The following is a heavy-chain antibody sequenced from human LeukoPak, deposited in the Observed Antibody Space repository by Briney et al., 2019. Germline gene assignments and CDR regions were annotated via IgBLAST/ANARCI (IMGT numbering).Heavy chain of an antibody. V-gene: IGHV1-69*05. Sequence: SVKVSCKASGYTFTSYDINWVRQAPGQGLEWMGGIIPIFGTANYAQKFQGRVTITTDESTSTAHMELSSLRSEDTAVYYCAVGYCSGGSCYSDFDYWGQGTLVTVSS. CDR3: AVGYCSGGSCYSDFDY. CDR1: GYTFTSYD. J-gene: IGHJ4*02. CDR2: IIPIFGTA. D-gene: IGHD2-15*01.